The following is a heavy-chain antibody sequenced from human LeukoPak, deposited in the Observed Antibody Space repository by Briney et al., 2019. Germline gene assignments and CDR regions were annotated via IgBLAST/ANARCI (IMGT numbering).Heavy chain of an antibody. CDR2: IYHSGST. CDR1: GYSISSGYY. J-gene: IGHJ3*02. Sequence: SETLSLTCTVSGYSISSGYYWGWIRQPPGKGLEWIGSIYHSGSTYYNPSLKSRVTISVDTSKNQFSLKLSSVTAADTAVYYCARSTYYGSGNSGAFDIWGQGTMVTVSS. CDR3: ARSTYYGSGNSGAFDI. V-gene: IGHV4-38-2*02. D-gene: IGHD3-10*01.